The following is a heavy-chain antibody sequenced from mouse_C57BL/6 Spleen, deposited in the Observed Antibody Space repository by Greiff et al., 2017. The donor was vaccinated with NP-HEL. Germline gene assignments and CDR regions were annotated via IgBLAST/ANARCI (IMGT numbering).Heavy chain of an antibody. D-gene: IGHD2-3*01. CDR3: TTPTPRYDNDAMDD. CDR1: GFNIKDYY. Sequence: EVKLQESGAELVRPGASVKLSCTASGFNIKDYYMHWVKQRPEQGLEWIGRIDPEDGDTEYDPKFQGKATITVDTSSNTAYLQLSSLTSEDTAVYYCTTPTPRYDNDAMDDWGQGTSVTVSS. CDR2: IDPEDGDT. V-gene: IGHV14-1*01. J-gene: IGHJ4*01.